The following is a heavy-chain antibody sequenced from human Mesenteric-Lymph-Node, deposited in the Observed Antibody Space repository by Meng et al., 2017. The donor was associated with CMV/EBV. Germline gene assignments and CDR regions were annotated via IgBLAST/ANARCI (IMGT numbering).Heavy chain of an antibody. J-gene: IGHJ6*02. D-gene: IGHD2-8*02. V-gene: IGHV4-61*01. CDR3: ARDVRVAGYYYYGMDV. CDR1: GGSVSSGSYY. Sequence: SETLSLTCTVSGGSVSSGSYYWSWIRQPPGKGLEWIGYIYYSGSTNYIPSLKSRVIISVDTSKNQFSLKLSSVTAADTAVYYCARDVRVAGYYYYGMDVWGQGTTVTVSS. CDR2: IYYSGST.